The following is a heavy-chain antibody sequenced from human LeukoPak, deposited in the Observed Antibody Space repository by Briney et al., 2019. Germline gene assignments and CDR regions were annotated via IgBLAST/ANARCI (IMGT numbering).Heavy chain of an antibody. D-gene: IGHD2-8*01. CDR2: IIPIFGTA. Sequence: SVKVSCKASGGTFSSYAISWVRQAPGQGLEWMGGIIPIFGTAIYAQKFQGRVTMTRDTSTSTVYMELSSLRSEDTAVYYCARQRGGQYEDAFDIWGQGTVVTVSS. CDR1: GGTFSSYA. J-gene: IGHJ3*02. CDR3: ARQRGGQYEDAFDI. V-gene: IGHV1-69*05.